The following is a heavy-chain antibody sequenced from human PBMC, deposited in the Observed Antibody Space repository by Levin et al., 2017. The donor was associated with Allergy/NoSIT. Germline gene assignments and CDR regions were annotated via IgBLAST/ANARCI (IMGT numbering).Heavy chain of an antibody. J-gene: IGHJ5*01. Sequence: SQTLSLTCTVSGDSISSGSFYWNWIRQPAGKGLEWIGRIYTSGNTNYNPSLKSRVTISIDTSENQFSLKLISVTAADTAVYFCARVSRSSSWYGWFDSWGQGTLVTVSS. CDR3: ARVSRSSSWYGWFDS. CDR1: GDSISSGSFY. CDR2: IYTSGNT. D-gene: IGHD6-13*01. V-gene: IGHV4-61*02.